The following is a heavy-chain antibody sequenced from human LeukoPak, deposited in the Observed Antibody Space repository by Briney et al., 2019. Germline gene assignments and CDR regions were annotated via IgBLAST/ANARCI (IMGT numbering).Heavy chain of an antibody. V-gene: IGHV3-23*01. J-gene: IGHJ4*02. Sequence: PGGSLRLSCAASGFIFSSYGMTWVRQAPGKGLDWVSGISGSGARTDYADSMKGRFTISRDNAKNTLYLQMNSLRAENTALYYCAKDQRPDSGYDIDSWGQGTLVTVSS. CDR3: AKDQRPDSGYDIDS. CDR2: ISGSGART. D-gene: IGHD5-12*01. CDR1: GFIFSSYG.